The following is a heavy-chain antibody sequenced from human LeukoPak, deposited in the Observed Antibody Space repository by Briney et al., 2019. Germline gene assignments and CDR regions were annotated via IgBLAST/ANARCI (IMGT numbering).Heavy chain of an antibody. V-gene: IGHV3-21*04. D-gene: IGHD3-10*01. CDR3: AKSPRGSRIDY. J-gene: IGHJ4*02. CDR2: ISSSSSYI. CDR1: GFTFSSYS. Sequence: GGSLRLSCAASGFTFSSYSMNWVRQAPGKGLEWVSSISSSSSYIYYADSVKGRFTISRDNAKNSLYLQMNSLRAEDTALYYCAKSPRGSRIDYWGQGTLVTVSS.